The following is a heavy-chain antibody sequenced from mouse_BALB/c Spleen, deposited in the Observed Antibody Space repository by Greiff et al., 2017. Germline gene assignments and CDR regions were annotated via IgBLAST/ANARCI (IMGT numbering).Heavy chain of an antibody. Sequence: EVKLMESGGGLVQPGGSRKLSCAASGFTFSDYGMAWVRQAPGKGPEWVAFISNLAYSIYYADTVTGRFTISRENAKNTLYLEMSSLRSEDTAMYYCARDPRAGITTATYWYFDGWGAGTTVTVSS. D-gene: IGHD1-2*01. CDR2: ISNLAYSI. CDR3: ARDPRAGITTATYWYFDG. V-gene: IGHV5-15*02. CDR1: GFTFSDYG. J-gene: IGHJ1*01.